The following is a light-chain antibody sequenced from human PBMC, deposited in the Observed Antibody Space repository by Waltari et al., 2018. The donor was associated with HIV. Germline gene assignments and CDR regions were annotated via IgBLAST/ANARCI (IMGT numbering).Light chain of an antibody. CDR2: EDD. V-gene: IGLV3-10*01. J-gene: IGLJ1*01. CDR1: ALPKKY. Sequence: SYELTQPPSVSVSPGQTARIIRSGDALPKKYTYWYQQKSGQAPVLVIYEDDKRPSGIPERFSGSSAGTTATLTISGAQVEDEADYYCYSTDNRGGHKRVFGNGTTVTVL. CDR3: YSTDNRGGHKRV.